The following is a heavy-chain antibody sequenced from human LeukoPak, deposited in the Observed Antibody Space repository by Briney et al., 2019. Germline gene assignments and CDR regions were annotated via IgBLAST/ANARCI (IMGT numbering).Heavy chain of an antibody. D-gene: IGHD3-10*01. J-gene: IGHJ4*02. CDR1: GFSLSTSGVG. Sequence: SGPTLVNPTQTLTLTCTFSGFSLSTSGVGVGWIRQPPGKALEWLALIYWNDDKRYNPSLKSRLTITKDTSKNQVVLTMTNMDPVDTATYYCAHRSRMVRGVITPHFDYWGQGTLVTVSS. V-gene: IGHV2-5*01. CDR2: IYWNDDK. CDR3: AHRSRMVRGVITPHFDY.